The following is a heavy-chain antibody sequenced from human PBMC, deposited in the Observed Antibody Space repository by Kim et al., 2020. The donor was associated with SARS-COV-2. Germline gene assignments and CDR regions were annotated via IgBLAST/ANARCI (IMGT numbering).Heavy chain of an antibody. V-gene: IGHV1-46*01. CDR1: GYTFTSYY. CDR3: ARVSDCSGGSCHYYFDY. CDR2: INPSGGST. Sequence: ASVKVSCKASGYTFTSYYMHWVRQAPGQGLEWMGLINPSGGSTSYAQKFQGRVTMTRDTSTSTVYMELSSLRSEDTAVYYCARVSDCSGGSCHYYFDYWGQGTLVTVSS. D-gene: IGHD2-15*01. J-gene: IGHJ4*02.